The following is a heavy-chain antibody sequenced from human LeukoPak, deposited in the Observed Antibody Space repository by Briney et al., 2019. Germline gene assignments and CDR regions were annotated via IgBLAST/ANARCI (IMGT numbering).Heavy chain of an antibody. V-gene: IGHV4-4*07. CDR1: GGSISGYY. J-gene: IGHJ3*02. CDR2: VYTSGST. D-gene: IGHD1-7*01. CDR3: ARLITGTTTAFDI. Sequence: PSETLSLTCSVSGGSISGYYWTWIRQPAGKGLEWIGRVYTSGSTHYNPSLKTRLTMSVGTSKNQFSLKLSSVTAAETAVYYCARLITGTTTAFDIWGQGTMVTVSS.